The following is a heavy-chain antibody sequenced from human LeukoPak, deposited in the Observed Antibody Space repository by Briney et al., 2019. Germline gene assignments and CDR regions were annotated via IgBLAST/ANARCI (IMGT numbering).Heavy chain of an antibody. CDR3: ARVGGNWNNALDY. D-gene: IGHD1/OR15-1a*01. CDR1: GFTFSSCW. J-gene: IGHJ4*02. Sequence: PGGSLRLSCAASGFTFSSCWMHWVRQAPGKGLVWVSRINSDGSSTSYADSVKGRFTISRDNAKNTLYLQMNSLRAEDTAVYYCARVGGNWNNALDYWGQGTLVTVSS. V-gene: IGHV3-74*01. CDR2: INSDGSST.